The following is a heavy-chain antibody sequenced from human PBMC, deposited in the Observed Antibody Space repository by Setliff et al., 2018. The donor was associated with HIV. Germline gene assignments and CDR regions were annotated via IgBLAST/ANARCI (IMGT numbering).Heavy chain of an antibody. CDR3: ARGLRARPRLRGFYHYGMDV. D-gene: IGHD2-21*02. V-gene: IGHV1-69*05. J-gene: IGHJ6*02. CDR2: VIPIFGAA. Sequence: SVKVSCKASGGTLNTFALSWVRQTPGQGLEWMGGVIPIFGAANYAQKFQARVTITTDESTNTAHMELTSLRSDDSAVYFCARGLRARPRLRGFYHYGMDVWGQGTTVTVSS. CDR1: GGTLNTFA.